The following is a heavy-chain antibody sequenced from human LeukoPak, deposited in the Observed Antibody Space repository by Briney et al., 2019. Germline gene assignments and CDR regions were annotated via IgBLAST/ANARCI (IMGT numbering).Heavy chain of an antibody. V-gene: IGHV3-7*03. J-gene: IGHJ6*02. Sequence: GGSLRLSCAASGFTFSSYWMSWVRQAPGKGLEWVANIKQDGSEKYYVDSVKGRFTISRDNSKNTLYLQMNSLRAEDTAVYYCAKVRAYGDYVHLVGYYGMDVWGQGTTVTVSS. CDR2: IKQDGSEK. CDR1: GFTFSSYW. CDR3: AKVRAYGDYVHLVGYYGMDV. D-gene: IGHD4-17*01.